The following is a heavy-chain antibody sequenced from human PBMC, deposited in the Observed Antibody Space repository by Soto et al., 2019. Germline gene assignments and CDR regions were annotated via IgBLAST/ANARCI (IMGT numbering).Heavy chain of an antibody. D-gene: IGHD7-27*01. CDR1: GGSISSGDYY. Sequence: SETLSLTCTVSGGSISSGDYYWSWIRQPPGKGLEWIGYIYYSGSTYYNPSLKSRVTISVDTSKNQFSLKLSSVTAADTAVYYCARRVTGGGERFDPWGQGTLVTVSS. V-gene: IGHV4-30-4*01. CDR2: IYYSGST. CDR3: ARRVTGGGERFDP. J-gene: IGHJ5*02.